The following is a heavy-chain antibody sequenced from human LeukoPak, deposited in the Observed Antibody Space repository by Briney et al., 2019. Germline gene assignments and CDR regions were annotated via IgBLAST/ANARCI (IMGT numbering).Heavy chain of an antibody. CDR3: ARDLGGGWFDP. CDR1: GGSIRSGTYY. Sequence: PSETLSLTCTVSGGSIRSGTYYWNWIRQPAGKGLEWIGRISTSGTTNYNPSLNSRVTISIDRSKNQVSLKLSSVTAADTAVYFCARDLGGGWFDPWGQGTLVTVSS. CDR2: ISTSGTT. V-gene: IGHV4-61*02. J-gene: IGHJ5*02. D-gene: IGHD3-10*01.